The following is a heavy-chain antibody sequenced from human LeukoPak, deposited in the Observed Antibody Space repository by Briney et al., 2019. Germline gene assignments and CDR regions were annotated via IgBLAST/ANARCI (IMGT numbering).Heavy chain of an antibody. V-gene: IGHV3-23*01. CDR3: AKWGDYDIVTGYCGSDY. CDR2: IGGRDGGT. J-gene: IGHJ4*01. Sequence: GGSLRLSCAASGFIFSNYAMSWVRQAPGKWLEWVSAIGGRDGGTYYADSVKCRFTVSRADPKNTLYLQMNTLRVEDTAVYYCAKWGDYDIVTGYCGSDYWGHGTLVTVSS. D-gene: IGHD3-9*01. CDR1: GFIFSNYA.